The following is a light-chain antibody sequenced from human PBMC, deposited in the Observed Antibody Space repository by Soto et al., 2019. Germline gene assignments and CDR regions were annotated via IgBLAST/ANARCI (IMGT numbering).Light chain of an antibody. CDR3: AAWDDSLKSWV. CDR2: NNN. CDR1: SSNIGSYT. V-gene: IGLV1-44*01. Sequence: QSVLTQPPAASGTPGQRVTMSCSGGSSNIGSYTVNWYQHFPSTAPKHRIYNNNQRPSGVSDRFSGSKSGTSASLAISGLQSDDEADYYCAAWDDSLKSWVFCGGTKLTVL. J-gene: IGLJ3*02.